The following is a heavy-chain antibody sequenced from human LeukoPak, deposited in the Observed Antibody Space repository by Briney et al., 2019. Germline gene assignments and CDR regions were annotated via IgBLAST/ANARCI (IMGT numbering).Heavy chain of an antibody. CDR1: GFTFSNYA. D-gene: IGHD6-6*01. J-gene: IGHJ4*02. CDR2: ISSGGGSS. V-gene: IGHV3-23*01. CDR3: AKDSSSSPYYFDY. Sequence: GESLKISCAASGFTFSNYAMSWVRQAPGKGLEWVSGISSGGGSSYFADSVKGRFTISRDNSKNTLYMQMNSLRAEDTAVYYCAKDSSSSPYYFDYWGQGTLVTVSS.